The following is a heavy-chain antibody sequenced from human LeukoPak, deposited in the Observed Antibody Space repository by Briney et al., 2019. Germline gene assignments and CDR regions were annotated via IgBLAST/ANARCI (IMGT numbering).Heavy chain of an antibody. V-gene: IGHV4-61*05. D-gene: IGHD5-12*01. J-gene: IGHJ3*02. CDR2: IHSSGIT. Sequence: SETLSLTCTVSSGSISTSNYYWGWVRQPPGKALEWIGNIHSSGITIYNPSLKSRVTMSVDTSKNQFSLKLSSVTAADTAVYYCARISNPGESGLDAFDIWGQGTMVTVSS. CDR3: ARISNPGESGLDAFDI. CDR1: SGSISTSNYY.